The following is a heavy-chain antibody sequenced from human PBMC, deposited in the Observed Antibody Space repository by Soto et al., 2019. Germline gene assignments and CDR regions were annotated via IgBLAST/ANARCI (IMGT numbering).Heavy chain of an antibody. CDR3: ASRLLWFGERSYYYGMDV. D-gene: IGHD3-10*01. Sequence: GSLRLSCAASGFTFSSYSMNWVRQAPGKGLEWVSYISSSSSTIYYADSVKGRFTISRDNAKNSLYLQMNSLRDEDTAVYYCASRLLWFGERSYYYGMDVWGQGTTVTVSS. CDR2: ISSSSSTI. CDR1: GFTFSSYS. J-gene: IGHJ6*02. V-gene: IGHV3-48*02.